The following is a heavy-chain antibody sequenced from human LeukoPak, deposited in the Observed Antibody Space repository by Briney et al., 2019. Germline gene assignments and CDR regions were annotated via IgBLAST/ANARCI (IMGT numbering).Heavy chain of an antibody. V-gene: IGHV3-48*01. D-gene: IGHD3-3*01. CDR3: ARESGGYDFWRRNLNWFDP. Sequence: PGESLRLSCTTSGFNFNNAWMNWVRQAPGKGLEWVSYISSSSSTIYYADSVKGRFTISRDNAKNSLYLQMNSLRAEDTAVYYCARESGGYDFWRRNLNWFDPWGQGTLVTVSS. CDR2: ISSSSSTI. CDR1: GFNFNNAW. J-gene: IGHJ5*02.